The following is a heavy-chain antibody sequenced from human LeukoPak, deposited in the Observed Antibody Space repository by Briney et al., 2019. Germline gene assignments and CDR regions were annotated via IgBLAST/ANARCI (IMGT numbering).Heavy chain of an antibody. Sequence: SETLSLTCTVSGGSVSSYYWSWMRQSPGKGLEWIGYVYYSGSTNYNPALKSRVTISLDTSENQFSLKLSSVTAADTDVYYCAREANSPTARYWYFDLWGRGTQVTVSS. V-gene: IGHV4-59*02. CDR3: AREANSPTARYWYFDL. CDR2: VYYSGST. J-gene: IGHJ2*01. D-gene: IGHD2-21*01. CDR1: GGSVSSYY.